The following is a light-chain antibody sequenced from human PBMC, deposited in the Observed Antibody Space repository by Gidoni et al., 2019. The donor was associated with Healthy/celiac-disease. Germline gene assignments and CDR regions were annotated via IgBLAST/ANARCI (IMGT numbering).Light chain of an antibody. CDR2: STN. CDR3: VLYMGSGISV. Sequence: QTVVTQGPSFSVSPGGTVTLTCGLSSGSVSTSYYPSWYQQTPGQAPRTLIYSTNTRSSGVPDRFSGSILGNKAALTITGAQADDESDYYCVLYMGSGISVFGGGTQLTVL. J-gene: IGLJ7*01. V-gene: IGLV8-61*01. CDR1: SGSVSTSYY.